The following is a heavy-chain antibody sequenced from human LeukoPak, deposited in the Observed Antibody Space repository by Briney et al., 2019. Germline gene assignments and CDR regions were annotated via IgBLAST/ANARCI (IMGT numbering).Heavy chain of an antibody. V-gene: IGHV3-23*01. CDR3: AREVWAYCSSTSCPGAPIEINWFDP. D-gene: IGHD2-2*01. Sequence: GGSLRLSCAASGFTFSSYAMSWVRQAPGKGLEWVSAISGSGGSTYYADSVKGRFTISRDNSKNTLYLQMNSLRAEDTAVYYCAREVWAYCSSTSCPGAPIEINWFDPWGQGTLVTVSS. J-gene: IGHJ5*02. CDR2: ISGSGGST. CDR1: GFTFSSYA.